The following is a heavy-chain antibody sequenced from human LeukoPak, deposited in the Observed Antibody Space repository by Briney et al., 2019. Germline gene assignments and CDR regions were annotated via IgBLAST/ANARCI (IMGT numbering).Heavy chain of an antibody. CDR1: GFTFSSYG. Sequence: PGGSLRLSCAASGFTFSSYGMHWVRQAPGKGLEWVSSISSSSSYIYYADSVKGRFTISRDNAKNSLYLQMNSLRAEDTAVYYCAGGQGWHFDLWGRGTLITVSS. CDR2: ISSSSSYI. CDR3: AGGQGWHFDL. D-gene: IGHD2-15*01. V-gene: IGHV3-21*01. J-gene: IGHJ2*01.